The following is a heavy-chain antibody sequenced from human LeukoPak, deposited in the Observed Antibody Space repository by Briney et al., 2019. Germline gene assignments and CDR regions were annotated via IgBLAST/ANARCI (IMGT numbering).Heavy chain of an antibody. D-gene: IGHD4-11*01. J-gene: IGHJ4*02. Sequence: ASVKVSCKASGYTFTSYAMHWVRQAPGQRLEWMGWINAGNGNTKYSQKFQGRVTITRDTSASTAYMELSSLRSEDTAVYYCARASSMFDSNYPYYFDYWGQGTLVTVSS. CDR2: INAGNGNT. V-gene: IGHV1-3*01. CDR1: GYTFTSYA. CDR3: ARASSMFDSNYPYYFDY.